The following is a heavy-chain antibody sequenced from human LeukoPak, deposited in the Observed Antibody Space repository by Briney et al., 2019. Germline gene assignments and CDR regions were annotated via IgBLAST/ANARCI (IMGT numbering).Heavy chain of an antibody. Sequence: SQTLSHTCAISGDSVSSNSVTWNCIRQSPSRGLEWLGRTYYRSTWYNDYAVSVRGRITVNPDTSKNQFSLHLNSVTPEDTAVYYCARRLTQYDCFDPWGQGILVTVSS. V-gene: IGHV6-1*01. CDR2: TYYRSTWYN. D-gene: IGHD2-2*01. CDR3: ARRLTQYDCFDP. CDR1: GDSVSSNSVT. J-gene: IGHJ5*02.